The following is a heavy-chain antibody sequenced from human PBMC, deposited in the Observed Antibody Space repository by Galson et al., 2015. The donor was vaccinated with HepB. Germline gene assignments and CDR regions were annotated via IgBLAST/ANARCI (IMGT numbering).Heavy chain of an antibody. D-gene: IGHD1-26*01. CDR1: GYTFTSYS. CDR3: ARDRDNSGSCHFPDY. Sequence: SVKVSCKASGYTFTSYSMHWVRQAPGQGLEWMGIINPSSTNTIYAQKFQGRITMTRDMSTSTVYMELSSLRSEDTAVYYCARDRDNSGSCHFPDYWGQGTLVTVSS. V-gene: IGHV1-46*01. CDR2: INPSSTNT. J-gene: IGHJ4*02.